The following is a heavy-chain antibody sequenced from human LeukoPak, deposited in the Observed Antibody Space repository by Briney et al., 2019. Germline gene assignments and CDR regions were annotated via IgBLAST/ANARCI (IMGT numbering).Heavy chain of an antibody. CDR3: AKDTIFGVVIAAFDI. J-gene: IGHJ3*02. V-gene: IGHV3-23*01. CDR2: FSGSGGST. CDR1: GFIFSNYA. D-gene: IGHD3-3*01. Sequence: GGSLRLSCAASGFIFSNYAMSWVRQAPGKGLQWVSAFSGSGGSTYYADSVKGRFTISRDNSKNTLYLQMNSLRAEDTAVYYCAKDTIFGVVIAAFDIWGQGTMVTVSS.